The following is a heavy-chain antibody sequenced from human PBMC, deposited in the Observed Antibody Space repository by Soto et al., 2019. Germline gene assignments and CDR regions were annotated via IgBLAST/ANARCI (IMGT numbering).Heavy chain of an antibody. D-gene: IGHD2-2*01. CDR3: ASNYAYAEGDYWYVIGV. J-gene: IGHJ6*02. CDR1: GFTFSRYW. V-gene: IGHV3-74*01. CDR2: ISSYGSDT. Sequence: EVQLVESGGGLVLPGGSLRLSCAASGFTFSRYWMHWVRQAPGKGLVWVSRISSYGSDTHYAASVKGRFTISRDNAKNTLYLQLNSLRADDTAVYYCASNYAYAEGDYWYVIGVWGQGTTVSVSS.